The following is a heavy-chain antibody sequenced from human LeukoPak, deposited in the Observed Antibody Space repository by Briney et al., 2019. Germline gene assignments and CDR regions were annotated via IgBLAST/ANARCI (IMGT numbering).Heavy chain of an antibody. CDR3: ARPKTLNYYDSSEDAFDI. CDR2: INHSGST. Sequence: SETLSLTCAVYGGSFSGYYWSWIRQPPGKGLEWIGEINHSGSTNYNPSLKSRVTISVDTSKNQFSLKLSSVTAADTAVYYCARPKTLNYYDSSEDAFDIWGQGTMVTVSS. V-gene: IGHV4-34*01. CDR1: GGSFSGYY. D-gene: IGHD3-22*01. J-gene: IGHJ3*02.